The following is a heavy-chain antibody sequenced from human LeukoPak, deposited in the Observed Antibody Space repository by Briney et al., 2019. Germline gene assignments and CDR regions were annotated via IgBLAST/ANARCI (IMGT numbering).Heavy chain of an antibody. V-gene: IGHV1-8*03. Sequence: GASVKVSCTASGYTFTSYDINWVRQATGQGLEWMGWMNPNSGNTGYAQKFQGRVTITRNTSISTAYMELSSLRSEDTAVYYCASGRGSSGYYSYYFEYLGEGAIVTVSS. CDR2: MNPNSGNT. CDR3: ASGRGSSGYYSYYFEY. D-gene: IGHD3-22*01. J-gene: IGHJ4*02. CDR1: GYTFTSYD.